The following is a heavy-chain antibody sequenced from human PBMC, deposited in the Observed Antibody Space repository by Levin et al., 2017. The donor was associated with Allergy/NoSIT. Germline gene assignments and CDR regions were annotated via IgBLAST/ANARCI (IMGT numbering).Heavy chain of an antibody. J-gene: IGHJ4*02. D-gene: IGHD2-2*01. CDR1: CFPFRHSA. CDR2: VSAGGHTT. V-gene: IGHV3-23*01. Sequence: LSFSSSCFPFRHSALNWVRQAPGKGLEWVSTVSAGGHTTYYADSVKGRFTVSRDNSKDTLFLQMNSLRADAPAVYYCAKDDTCCSTPSCYGFYGNWGQGALVTVSS. CDR3: AKDDTCCSTPSCYGFYGN.